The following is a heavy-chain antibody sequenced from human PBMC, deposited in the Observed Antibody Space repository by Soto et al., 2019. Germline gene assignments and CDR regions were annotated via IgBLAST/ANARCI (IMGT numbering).Heavy chain of an antibody. CDR3: ATPTTYNWSYAESLDAFDI. J-gene: IGHJ3*02. D-gene: IGHD1-7*01. CDR2: IYYSGST. CDR1: GGSISSSSYY. V-gene: IGHV4-39*01. Sequence: QLQLQESGPGLVKPSETLSLTCTVSGGSISSSSYYWGWIRQPPGKGLEWIGSIYYSGSTYYNPSLKSRVTISVDTSKNQFSLKLSSVTAADTAVYYCATPTTYNWSYAESLDAFDIWGQGTMVTVSS.